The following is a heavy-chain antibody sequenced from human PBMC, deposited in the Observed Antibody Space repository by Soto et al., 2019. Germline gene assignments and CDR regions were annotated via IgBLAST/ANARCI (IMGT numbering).Heavy chain of an antibody. D-gene: IGHD1-26*01. V-gene: IGHV3-15*05. CDR1: GFTFTSAW. Sequence: VQLEDSGGGWVKPGGSLRLSCAGSGFTFTSAWMNWVRQAPGKGLGWVGRVKSKNDGGAIDYGTPVKGRFIISRDDSKNTAYLQMNSLKIEDTGVYYCVGGSPFEYWGQGTLVTVSS. J-gene: IGHJ4*02. CDR2: VKSKNDGGAI. CDR3: VGGSPFEY.